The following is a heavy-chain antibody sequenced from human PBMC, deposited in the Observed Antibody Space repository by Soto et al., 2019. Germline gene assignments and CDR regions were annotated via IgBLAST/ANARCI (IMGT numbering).Heavy chain of an antibody. CDR2: IYYTGST. Sequence: QVQLQESGPGLVKPSETLSLTCTVSGGSVSSAGYYWSWIRQPPGKELEWIGYIYYTGSTNYNPSRNSRVTISVDTSKNQFSLKLSSVIAADTAVYYCARDGGYSRGYHYYGMDVWGQGTTVTVSS. V-gene: IGHV4-61*08. CDR3: ARDGGYSRGYHYYGMDV. D-gene: IGHD5-18*01. J-gene: IGHJ6*02. CDR1: GGSVSSAGYY.